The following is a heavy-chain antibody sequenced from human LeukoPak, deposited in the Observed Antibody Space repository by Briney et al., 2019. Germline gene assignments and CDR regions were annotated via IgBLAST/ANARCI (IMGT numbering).Heavy chain of an antibody. V-gene: IGHV3-21*01. Sequence: PSETLSLTCTVSGGSISSSSYYWGWVRQAPGKGLECVSSISSSSSYIYYADSVKGRFTISRDNAKNSLHLQMNSLRAEDTAVYYCARPMIAGPGTEKHFDYWGQGTLVTVSS. CDR3: ARPMIAGPGTEKHFDY. CDR2: ISSSSSYI. D-gene: IGHD3-22*01. CDR1: GGSISSSSYY. J-gene: IGHJ4*02.